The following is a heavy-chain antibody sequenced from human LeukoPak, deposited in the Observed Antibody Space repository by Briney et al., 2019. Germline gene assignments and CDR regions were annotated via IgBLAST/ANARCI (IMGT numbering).Heavy chain of an antibody. V-gene: IGHV4-4*08. CDR1: GGSISSYY. CDR2: IYTSGST. J-gene: IGHJ4*02. Sequence: PSETLSLTCTVSGGSISSYYWSWIRQPPGKGLEWIGRIYTSGSTNYNPSLKSRVTISVDTSKNQFSLKLSSVTAADTAVYYCARSEYCSGGSCYKLFDYWGQGTLVTVSS. D-gene: IGHD2-15*01. CDR3: ARSEYCSGGSCYKLFDY.